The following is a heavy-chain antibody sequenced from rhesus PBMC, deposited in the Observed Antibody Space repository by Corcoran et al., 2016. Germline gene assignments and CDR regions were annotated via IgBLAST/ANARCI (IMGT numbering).Heavy chain of an antibody. J-gene: IGHJ2*01. V-gene: IGHV3S5*01. Sequence: EVQLVESGGGLVQPGGSLRLSCAASGFTFSAYGMSWVRQAPGKGLELVSYISNGGGSTYYAESVRGRFTISRDNSKNTLSLQMNSLRLEDTAVYYCAKEGAAGYWYFDLWGPGTPITISS. D-gene: IGHD6-13*01. CDR2: ISNGGGST. CDR3: AKEGAAGYWYFDL. CDR1: GFTFSAYG.